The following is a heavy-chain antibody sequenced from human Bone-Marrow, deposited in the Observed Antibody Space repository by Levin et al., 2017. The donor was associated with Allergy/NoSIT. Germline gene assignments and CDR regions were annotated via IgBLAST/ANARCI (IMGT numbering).Heavy chain of an antibody. CDR2: INSDGSNT. D-gene: IGHD2-2*01. J-gene: IGHJ4*02. CDR3: ARGGCSSTSCLDN. CDR1: GFTFRNYW. Sequence: LSLTCAASGFTFRNYWMHWVRPAPGKGLVWVSHINSDGSNTNYADSVKGRFTISRDNAKNTLYLQMNSLRDEDTAVYYCARGGCSSTSCLDNWGQGTLVTVSP. V-gene: IGHV3-74*01.